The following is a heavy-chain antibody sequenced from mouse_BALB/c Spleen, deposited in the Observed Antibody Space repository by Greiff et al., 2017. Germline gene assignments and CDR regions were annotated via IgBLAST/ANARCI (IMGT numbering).Heavy chain of an antibody. D-gene: IGHD1-1*01. J-gene: IGHJ2*01. V-gene: IGHV5-6-4*01. CDR1: GFTFSSYT. CDR2: ISSGGSYT. CDR3: TRVGYYFYFDY. Sequence: EVQLVESGGGLVKPGGSLKLSCAASGFTFSSYTMSWVRQTPEKRLEWVATISSGGSYTYYPDSVKGRFTISRDNAKNTLYLQMSSLKSEDTAMYYCTRVGYYFYFDYWGQGTTLTVSS.